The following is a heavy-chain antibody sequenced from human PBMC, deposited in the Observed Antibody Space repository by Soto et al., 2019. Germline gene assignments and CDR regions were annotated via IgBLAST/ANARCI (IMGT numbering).Heavy chain of an antibody. D-gene: IGHD1-1*01. V-gene: IGHV1-18*01. CDR2: ISAYNGNT. J-gene: IGHJ4*02. CDR1: GYTFTSYG. Sequence: ASVKVSCKASGYTFTSYGISWVRQAPGQGLEWMGWISAYNGNTNYAQKLQGRVTMTTDTSTSTAYMELRSLRSDDTAVYYCAYGTGMTSEGSLFDDWGKGSLVTVSS. CDR3: AYGTGMTSEGSLFDD.